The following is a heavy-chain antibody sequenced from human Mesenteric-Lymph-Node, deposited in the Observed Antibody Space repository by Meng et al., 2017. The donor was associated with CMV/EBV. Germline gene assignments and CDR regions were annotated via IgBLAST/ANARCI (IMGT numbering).Heavy chain of an antibody. CDR3: TTDRKYCSSTSCYHY. CDR2: IKSKTDGGTT. D-gene: IGHD2-2*01. CDR1: GFTFSDYW. V-gene: IGHV3-15*01. J-gene: IGHJ4*02. Sequence: GESLKISCTASGFTFSDYWMSWVRQAPGKGLEWVGRIKSKTDGGTTDYAAPVKGRFTISRDDSKNTLYLQMNSLKTEDTAVYYCTTDRKYCSSTSCYHYWGQGTLVTVSS.